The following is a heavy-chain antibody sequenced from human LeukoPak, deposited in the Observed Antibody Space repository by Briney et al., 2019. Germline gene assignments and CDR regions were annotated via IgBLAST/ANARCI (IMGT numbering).Heavy chain of an antibody. CDR3: ATDLTGTTVTAFDFDY. CDR1: GHTLSELS. CDR2: FDPEDGET. V-gene: IGHV1-24*01. D-gene: IGHD4-17*01. Sequence: ASVKVSCKVSGHTLSELSMHWVRQAPGKGLEWMGGFDPEDGETIYAQKFQGRVTMTEDTSTGTAYMELSSLRSEDTAVYYCATDLTGTTVTAFDFDYWGQGTLVTVSS. J-gene: IGHJ4*02.